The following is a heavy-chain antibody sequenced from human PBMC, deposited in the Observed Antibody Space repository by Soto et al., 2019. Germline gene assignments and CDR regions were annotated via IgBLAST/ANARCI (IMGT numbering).Heavy chain of an antibody. J-gene: IGHJ6*02. D-gene: IGHD3-3*01. V-gene: IGHV4-59*06. CDR1: GGSISSYY. CDR2: IYYSGST. Sequence: SETLSLTCTVSGGSISSYYWSWIRQHPGKGLEWIGYIYYSGSTYYNPSLKSRVTISVDTSKNQFSLKLTSVTAADTAVYYCARDVTDFWSGHEGMDVWGQGTTVTVSS. CDR3: ARDVTDFWSGHEGMDV.